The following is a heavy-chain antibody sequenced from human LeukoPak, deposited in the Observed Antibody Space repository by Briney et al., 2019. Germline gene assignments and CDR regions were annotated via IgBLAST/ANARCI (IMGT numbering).Heavy chain of an antibody. J-gene: IGHJ4*02. CDR1: GGSFSGYY. CDR3: ARGFHYGSGSYYNSRGHYLDY. CDR2: INHSGST. Sequence: SETLSLTCAVYGGSFSGYYWSRIRQPPGKGLEWIGEINHSGSTNYNPSLKSRVTISVDTSKNQFSLKLSPVTAADTAVYYCARGFHYGSGSYYNSRGHYLDYWGQGTLVTVSS. D-gene: IGHD3-10*01. V-gene: IGHV4-34*01.